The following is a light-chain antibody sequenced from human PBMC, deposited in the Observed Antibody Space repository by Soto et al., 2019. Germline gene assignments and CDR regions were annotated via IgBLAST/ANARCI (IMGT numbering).Light chain of an antibody. V-gene: IGKV3-20*01. CDR3: QQYGTSPRT. Sequence: EIVVTQSQGTLSLSPGERATLSCRASQSVTSSCLAWYQQKPGQAPRLLIHGASSRATGIPDRFSGSGSGTDFTLTISRLEPEDFAVYYCQQYGTSPRTFGQRTKVDI. J-gene: IGKJ1*01. CDR2: GAS. CDR1: QSVTSSC.